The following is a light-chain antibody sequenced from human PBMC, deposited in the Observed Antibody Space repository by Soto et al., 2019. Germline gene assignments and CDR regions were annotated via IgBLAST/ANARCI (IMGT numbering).Light chain of an antibody. V-gene: IGLV2-11*01. CDR2: DVS. CDR1: SSDVGGYNY. Sequence: LTQPRSVSGSPGQSVTISCTGTSSDVGGYNYVSWYQQHPGKAPKLMIYDVSKRPSGVPDRFSGSKSGNTASLTISGLQAEDEADYYCCSYAGSYSNWVFGGGTKLTVL. J-gene: IGLJ3*02. CDR3: CSYAGSYSNWV.